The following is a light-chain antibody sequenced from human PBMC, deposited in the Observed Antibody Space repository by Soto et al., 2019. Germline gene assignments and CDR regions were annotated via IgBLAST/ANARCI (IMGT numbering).Light chain of an antibody. CDR3: QQYGSSPPIT. CDR1: QSVSSSY. CDR2: GAS. J-gene: IGKJ5*01. Sequence: EIVLTQRPGTLFLSPGERATLSCRASQSVSSSYLTWYQQKPGQAPRLLIYGASSRATGIPDRFSGSGSGTDFTLTISRLEPEDFAVYYCQQYGSSPPITFGQGTRLEIK. V-gene: IGKV3-20*01.